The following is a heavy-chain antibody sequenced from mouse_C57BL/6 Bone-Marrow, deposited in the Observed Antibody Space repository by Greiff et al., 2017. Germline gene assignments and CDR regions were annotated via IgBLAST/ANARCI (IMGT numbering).Heavy chain of an antibody. D-gene: IGHD2-5*01. V-gene: IGHV2-9-1*01. CDR2: IWTGGGT. CDR3: ARTDYSNSYYAMDY. Sequence: QVQLKESGPGLVAPSQSLSITCTVSGFSLTSYAISWVRQPPGKGLEWLGVIWTGGGTNYNSAPKSRLSISKDNSKSQVFLKMNSLQTDDTARYYCARTDYSNSYYAMDYWGQGTSVTVSS. J-gene: IGHJ4*01. CDR1: GFSLTSYA.